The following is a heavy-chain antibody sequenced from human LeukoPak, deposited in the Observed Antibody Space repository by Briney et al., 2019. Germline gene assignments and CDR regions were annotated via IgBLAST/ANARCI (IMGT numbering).Heavy chain of an antibody. CDR3: ARGAVFASGSQPFDY. Sequence: PSQTLSLTCTVSGGSISSGSYYWSWIRQPAGKGLEWIGRIYTSGSTNYNPSLKSRVTISVDTSKNQFSLKLSSVTAADTAVYYCARGAVFASGSQPFDYWGQGTLVTVSS. CDR1: GGSISSGSYY. J-gene: IGHJ4*02. D-gene: IGHD3-10*01. V-gene: IGHV4-61*02. CDR2: IYTSGST.